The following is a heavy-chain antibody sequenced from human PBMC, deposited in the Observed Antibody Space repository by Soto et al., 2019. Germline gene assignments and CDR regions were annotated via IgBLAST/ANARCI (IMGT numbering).Heavy chain of an antibody. CDR2: IIPILNSP. V-gene: IGHV1-69*13. CDR1: GGTFGSYA. CDR3: AREAPYCTSATCPKFYDMDV. J-gene: IGHJ6*02. Sequence: SVKVSCKASGGTFGSYAITWVRRAPGQGHEWLGGIIPILNSPAYAQKFQARVVITADEITNTAYMELNSLRFDDTAVYYCAREAPYCTSATCPKFYDMDVWGQGTTVTVSS. D-gene: IGHD2-2*01.